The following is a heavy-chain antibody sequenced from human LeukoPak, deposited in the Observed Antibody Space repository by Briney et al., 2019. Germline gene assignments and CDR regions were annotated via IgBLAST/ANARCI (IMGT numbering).Heavy chain of an antibody. CDR3: AKDTQGIAAAGTTYYFDY. D-gene: IGHD6-13*01. CDR2: ISGSGGST. J-gene: IGHJ4*02. V-gene: IGHV3-23*01. CDR1: GFTFSSYA. Sequence: GGSLRLSCAASGFTFSSYAMSWVRQAPGKGLEWVSAISGSGGSTYYADSVKGRFTISRDNSKNTLYLQMNGLRAEDTAVYYCAKDTQGIAAAGTTYYFDYWGQGTLVTVSS.